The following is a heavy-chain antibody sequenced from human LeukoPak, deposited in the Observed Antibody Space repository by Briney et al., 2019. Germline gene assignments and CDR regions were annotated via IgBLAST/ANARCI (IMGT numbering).Heavy chain of an antibody. Sequence: MPSETLSLTCTVSGGSISTSNYYWGWVRQPPGKGLEWIGSIYYRGSPYYYKPSLKSRVTISLDTSKNQFSLKLRSVTAADTAVYYCAREVSTIAAGGRLFSHYFDPWGQGTLVTVSS. J-gene: IGHJ5*02. CDR3: AREVSTIAAGGRLFSHYFDP. CDR2: IYYRGSPY. D-gene: IGHD6-13*01. V-gene: IGHV4-39*07. CDR1: GGSISTSNYY.